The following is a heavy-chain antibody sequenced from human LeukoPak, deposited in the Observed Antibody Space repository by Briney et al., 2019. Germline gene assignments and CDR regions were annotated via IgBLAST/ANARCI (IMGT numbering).Heavy chain of an antibody. CDR2: ISNTGGFT. Sequence: GGSLRLSCVTSGFTFSTSATSWVRQAPGKGLEWVSSISNTGGFTYHADSMKGRFTISRDNAKNSLYLQMNSLRAEDTAVYYCASSYHRSLGYDYWGQGTLVTVSS. D-gene: IGHD1-14*01. CDR1: GFTFSTSA. CDR3: ASSYHRSLGYDY. J-gene: IGHJ4*02. V-gene: IGHV3-23*01.